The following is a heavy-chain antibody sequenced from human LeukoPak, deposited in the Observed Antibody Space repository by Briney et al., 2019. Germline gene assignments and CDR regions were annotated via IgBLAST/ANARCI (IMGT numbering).Heavy chain of an antibody. CDR1: GYSFTGYY. J-gene: IGHJ4*02. CDR3: ARRVFSGWGYYFDY. V-gene: IGHV1-2*02. Sequence: ASVKVSCKASGYSFTGYYLDWVRQAPGQGLEWMGWINPKSGGTNYAQKFPGRVTMTRDTSISTAYMELSSLRSDDTAIYYCARRVFSGWGYYFDYWGQGTLVTVSS. CDR2: INPKSGGT. D-gene: IGHD6-19*01.